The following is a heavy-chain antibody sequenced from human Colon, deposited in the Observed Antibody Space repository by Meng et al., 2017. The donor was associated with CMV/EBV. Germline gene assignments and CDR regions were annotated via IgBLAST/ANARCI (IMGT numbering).Heavy chain of an antibody. Sequence: GESLRLSCAASGFTFSAYEMHWVRQAPGKGLEWISSMTTGGLKISYADSVKGRFTISRDNAKNSLSLEMNSLRAEDTAVYYCARGTFRGGAFDIWGRGTVVTVSS. J-gene: IGHJ3*02. CDR2: MTTGGLKI. D-gene: IGHD1-26*01. V-gene: IGHV3-48*03. CDR1: GFTFSAYE. CDR3: ARGTFRGGAFDI.